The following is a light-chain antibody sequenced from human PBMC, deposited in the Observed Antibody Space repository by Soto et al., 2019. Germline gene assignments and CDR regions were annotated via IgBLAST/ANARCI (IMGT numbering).Light chain of an antibody. CDR3: QQANSFPLT. V-gene: IGKV1-39*01. J-gene: IGKJ4*01. Sequence: DIQMTQSPSSLSASVGYRFTITCRASQSISSFLNWYQHRPGKAPKLLIYAASSLQSGVPSRFSGSGSGTDFTLTISSLQPEDFETYYCQQANSFPLTFGGGTKVDIK. CDR2: AAS. CDR1: QSISSF.